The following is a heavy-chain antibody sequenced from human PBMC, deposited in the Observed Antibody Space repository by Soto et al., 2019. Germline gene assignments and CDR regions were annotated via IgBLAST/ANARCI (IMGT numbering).Heavy chain of an antibody. Sequence: VESLKISCNGSGYSFTSYWISWVRQMPWKGLEWMGRIDPSDSYANYSPSFQGHVTISADKSISTAYLQWSSLKASDTAMYYCARHSSSGWLLDYWGQGTLVTVSS. D-gene: IGHD6-19*01. CDR2: IDPSDSYA. CDR1: GYSFTSYW. CDR3: ARHSSSGWLLDY. J-gene: IGHJ4*02. V-gene: IGHV5-10-1*01.